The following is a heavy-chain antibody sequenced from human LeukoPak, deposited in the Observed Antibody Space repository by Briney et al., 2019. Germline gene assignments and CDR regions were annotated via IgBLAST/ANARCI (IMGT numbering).Heavy chain of an antibody. CDR1: GGSFSGYY. J-gene: IGHJ4*02. D-gene: IGHD3-22*01. CDR3: ARGVHYYDSSGYLGY. V-gene: IGHV4-34*01. CDR2: INHSGST. Sequence: SETLSLTCAVYGGSFSGYYWSWIRQPPGKGLEWSGEINHSGSTNYNPSLKSRVTISVDTSKNQFSLKLSSVTAADTAVYYCARGVHYYDSSGYLGYWGQGTLVTVSS.